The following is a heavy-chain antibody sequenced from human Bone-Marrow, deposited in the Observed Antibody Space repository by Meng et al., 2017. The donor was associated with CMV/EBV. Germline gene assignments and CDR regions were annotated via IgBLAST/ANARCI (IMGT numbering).Heavy chain of an antibody. D-gene: IGHD2-8*01. J-gene: IGHJ4*02. CDR3: SADMDCIHGLCHPNY. Sequence: GESLKISCAASGFTFSSYGMHWVRQAAGKGLEWVAFVRYDGRSKYYADSVKGRFTVSRDNSKNTLYLQMNSLRAEDTAVYFCSADMDCIHGLCHPNYWGQGTLVTVSS. V-gene: IGHV3-30*02. CDR2: VRYDGRSK. CDR1: GFTFSSYG.